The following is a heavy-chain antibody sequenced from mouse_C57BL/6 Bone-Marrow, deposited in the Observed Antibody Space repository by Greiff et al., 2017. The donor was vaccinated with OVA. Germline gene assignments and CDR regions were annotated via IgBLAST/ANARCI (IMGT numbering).Heavy chain of an antibody. CDR3: ARRGYGDIPAWFAY. V-gene: IGHV5-6*01. CDR2: ISSGGSYT. CDR1: GFTFSSYG. J-gene: IGHJ3*01. D-gene: IGHD2-13*01. Sequence: EVQLVESGGDLVKPGGSLKLSCAASGFTFSSYGMSWVRQTPDKRLEWVATISSGGSYTYYPDSVKGRFTISRDNAKNTLYLQMSSLKSEDTAMYYCARRGYGDIPAWFAYWGQGTLVTVSA.